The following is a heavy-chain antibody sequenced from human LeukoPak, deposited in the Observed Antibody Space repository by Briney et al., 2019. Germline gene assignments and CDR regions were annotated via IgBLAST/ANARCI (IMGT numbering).Heavy chain of an antibody. CDR3: ARVLFNWNLRGLYYMDV. CDR1: GGTFSSYA. Sequence: SVKASCKASGGTFSSYATSWVRQAPGQGLEWMGGIIPIFGTANYAQKFQGRVTITADESTSTAYMELSSLRSEDTAVYYCARVLFNWNLRGLYYMDVWGKGTTVTVSS. CDR2: IIPIFGTA. V-gene: IGHV1-69*13. J-gene: IGHJ6*03. D-gene: IGHD1-1*01.